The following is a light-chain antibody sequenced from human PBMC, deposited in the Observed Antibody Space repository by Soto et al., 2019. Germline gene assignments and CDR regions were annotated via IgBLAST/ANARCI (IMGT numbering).Light chain of an antibody. CDR1: ESISTW. CDR2: GAS. Sequence: DIQMTQSPSSLSASVGDRVTITCRASESISTWLAWYQQKPGKAPKLLIYGASSLESGVPPRFSGDGSETDFTLTISSLQRDDFATYYCQQYDSYSWTFDQGTKVDI. CDR3: QQYDSYSWT. J-gene: IGKJ1*01. V-gene: IGKV1-5*03.